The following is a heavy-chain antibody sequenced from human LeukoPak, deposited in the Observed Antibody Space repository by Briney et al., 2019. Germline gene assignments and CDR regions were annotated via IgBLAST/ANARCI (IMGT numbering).Heavy chain of an antibody. CDR3: ARGRGGFHGYENFHY. CDR2: IYPDDSDS. J-gene: IGHJ4*02. V-gene: IGHV5-51*01. Sequence: GESLKISCKVSGYNFLNFCIGWVRQTPGKGLEWMGIIYPDDSDSRYSPSFQGQVTISVDESIMTAYLQWTSLKVSDSGLYYCARGRGGFHGYENFHYWGQGTLVAVSS. D-gene: IGHD5-12*01. CDR1: GYNFLNFC.